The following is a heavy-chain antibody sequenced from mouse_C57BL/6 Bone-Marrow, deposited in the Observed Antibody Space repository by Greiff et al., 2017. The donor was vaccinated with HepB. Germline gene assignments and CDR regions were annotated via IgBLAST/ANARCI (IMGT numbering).Heavy chain of an antibody. CDR1: GFTFSSYT. J-gene: IGHJ3*01. V-gene: IGHV5-9*01. CDR2: ISGGGGNT. Sequence: EVQRVESGGGLVKPGGSLKLSCAASGFTFSSYTMSWVRQTPEKRLEWVATISGGGGNTYYPDSVKGRFTISRDNAKNTLYLQMSSLRSEDTALYYCARHGDYYGSSEAWFAYWGQGTLVTVSA. CDR3: ARHGDYYGSSEAWFAY. D-gene: IGHD1-1*01.